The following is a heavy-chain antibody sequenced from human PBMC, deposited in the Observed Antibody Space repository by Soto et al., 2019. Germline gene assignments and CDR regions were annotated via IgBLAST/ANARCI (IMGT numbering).Heavy chain of an antibody. CDR2: IYNDGKT. CDR3: VRPLPSGQNYGMDV. Sequence: GGSLRLSFAASGLPVSTNYMSWVRQAPGKGLEWVSVIYNDGKTYYADSVKGRFTISRDASKNTLHLQMDSLRDEDTAVYYCVRPLPSGQNYGMDVWGQGTTVTVSS. D-gene: IGHD3-10*01. CDR1: GLPVSTNY. V-gene: IGHV3-53*01. J-gene: IGHJ6*02.